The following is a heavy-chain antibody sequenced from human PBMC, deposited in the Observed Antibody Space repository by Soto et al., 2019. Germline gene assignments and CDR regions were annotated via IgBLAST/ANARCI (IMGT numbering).Heavy chain of an antibody. D-gene: IGHD5-12*01. Sequence: LKISCQASGFPFTSYWITWVRQMPGRGLEWMGRIDSSDSSINYNPSFRGHVTISADRSTSTAYLQWNNLKASDTAMYYCARGVKMATPHRYYFDFWGQGTLVTVSS. J-gene: IGHJ4*02. V-gene: IGHV5-10-1*01. CDR3: ARGVKMATPHRYYFDF. CDR1: GFPFTSYW. CDR2: IDSSDSSI.